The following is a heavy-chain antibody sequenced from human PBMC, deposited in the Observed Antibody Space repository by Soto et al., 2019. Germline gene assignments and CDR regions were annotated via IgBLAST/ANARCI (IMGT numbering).Heavy chain of an antibody. CDR3: VRHGSWTFGN. CDR2: SGYDGSEK. V-gene: IGHV3-7*01. CDR1: GFALSSAW. J-gene: IGHJ4*02. D-gene: IGHD3-10*01. Sequence: GGSLRLSCAASGFALSSAWMSWVRQTPEKGLEFVANSGYDGSEKYYLDSVRGRFTISRENAKNSLYLQMNSLRVEDTAIYYCVRHGSWTFGNWGQGTLVTVSS.